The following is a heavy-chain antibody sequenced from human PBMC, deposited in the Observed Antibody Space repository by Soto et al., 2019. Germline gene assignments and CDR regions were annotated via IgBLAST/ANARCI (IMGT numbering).Heavy chain of an antibody. V-gene: IGHV3-48*01. CDR2: IGIGSSTK. D-gene: IGHD3-22*01. Sequence: PGGSLRLSCAASGFTFRNYGMNWVRQAPGKGLEWVSYIGIGSSTKYYADSVKGRFTISRDNAKNSLYPQMNSLRAEDTAVYYCARDKLYYNDISGRPLNAFDVWGQGTMVTVSS. J-gene: IGHJ3*01. CDR1: GFTFRNYG. CDR3: ARDKLYYNDISGRPLNAFDV.